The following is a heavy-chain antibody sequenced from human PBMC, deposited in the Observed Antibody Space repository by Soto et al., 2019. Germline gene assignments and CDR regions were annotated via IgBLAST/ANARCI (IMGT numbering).Heavy chain of an antibody. D-gene: IGHD6-13*01. V-gene: IGHV3-30*18. CDR2: IAADGVDK. Sequence: QVQLVESGGGVVEPGRSLSLSRAASGFSFSSYAMHWVRQAPGKGLEWVAVIAADGVDKKYADSVKGRITISRDNSKNTLSLQMNSLRPEDTAVYYCAKDPRRAAVYFFDYWGHGTLVTVSS. J-gene: IGHJ4*01. CDR3: AKDPRRAAVYFFDY. CDR1: GFSFSSYA.